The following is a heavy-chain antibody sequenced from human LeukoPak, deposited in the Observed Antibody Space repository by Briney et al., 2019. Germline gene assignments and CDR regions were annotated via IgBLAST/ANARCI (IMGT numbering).Heavy chain of an antibody. V-gene: IGHV3-48*04. CDR2: ISSTTYTI. D-gene: IGHD2-2*01. Sequence: QAGGSLRLSCAASGFTFSSYSMNWVRQAPGKGLEWVSFISSTTYTIYYADSVKGRFTISRDNAKNSLYLQMNSLRAEDTAVYYCAKDRGYCSRSSCGGRWYYGMDVWGQGTTVTVSS. CDR1: GFTFSSYS. CDR3: AKDRGYCSRSSCGGRWYYGMDV. J-gene: IGHJ6*02.